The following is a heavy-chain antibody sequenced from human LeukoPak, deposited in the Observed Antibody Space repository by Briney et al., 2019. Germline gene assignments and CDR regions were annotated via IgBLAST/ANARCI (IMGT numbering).Heavy chain of an antibody. CDR3: AIATSITIFGAPSAFDI. J-gene: IGHJ3*02. Sequence: GESLKISCKGSGYSFTSYWIGWVRQMPGKGLEWMGIIYPGDSDTRYSPSFQGQVTISGDKSISTAYLQWSSLKASGTSMYYCAIATSITIFGAPSAFDIWGQGTMVTVSS. CDR2: IYPGDSDT. D-gene: IGHD3-3*01. CDR1: GYSFTSYW. V-gene: IGHV5-51*01.